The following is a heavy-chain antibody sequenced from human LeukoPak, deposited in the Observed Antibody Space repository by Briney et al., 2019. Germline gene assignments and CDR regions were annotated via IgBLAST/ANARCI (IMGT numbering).Heavy chain of an antibody. Sequence: SETLSLTCAVYGGPSSGSSGSGFGQPQGKGRGGIGETKHTGGTNYDPSLKSRVTISVDTSKSQFSLRLSSVTAADTAVYYCAREYSTSSTAFDIWGQGTMVTVSS. CDR2: TKHTGGT. CDR3: AREYSTSSTAFDI. J-gene: IGHJ3*02. CDR1: GGPSSGSS. D-gene: IGHD6-6*01. V-gene: IGHV4-34*01.